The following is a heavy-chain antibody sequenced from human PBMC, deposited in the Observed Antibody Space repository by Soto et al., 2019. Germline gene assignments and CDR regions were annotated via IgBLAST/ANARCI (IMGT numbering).Heavy chain of an antibody. V-gene: IGHV2-5*02. D-gene: IGHD3-22*01. CDR2: IYWDDDK. CDR3: AHVIVVAMNVDY. Sequence: QITLKESGPPLVKPTQTLTLTCTFSGFSLSTSGVGVGWIRQPPGKALEWLALIYWDDDKRYSPSLKSRLTITKDTSKNQVVLTMTNMDPVDTATYYCAHVIVVAMNVDYWGQGTLVTVSS. CDR1: GFSLSTSGVG. J-gene: IGHJ4*02.